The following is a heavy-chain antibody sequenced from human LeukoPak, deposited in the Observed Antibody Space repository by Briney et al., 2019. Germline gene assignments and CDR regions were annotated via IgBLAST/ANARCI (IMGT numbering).Heavy chain of an antibody. CDR3: ARAKMVDCSGGSCYHGYYFDY. CDR2: INPSGGST. CDR1: GYTFTSYY. V-gene: IGHV1-46*01. D-gene: IGHD2-15*01. J-gene: IGHJ4*02. Sequence: GASVKVSCKASGYTFTSYYMHWVRQAPGQGLEWMGIINPSGGSTSYAQKFQGRVTMTRDMSTSTVYMELSSLRSEDTAVYYCARAKMVDCSGGSCYHGYYFDYWGQGTLVTVSS.